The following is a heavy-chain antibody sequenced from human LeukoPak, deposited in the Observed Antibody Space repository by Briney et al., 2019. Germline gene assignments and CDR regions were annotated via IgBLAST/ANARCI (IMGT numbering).Heavy chain of an antibody. Sequence: LPGESLRLSCAASGFTFSSYAMHWVRQAPGKGLEWVAVISYDGSNKYYADSVKGRFTISRDNYKNTPYLQMNSLRAEDTAVYYCASDNLVLWEVVVAATPDDNWFDPWGQGTLVTVSS. D-gene: IGHD2-15*01. CDR3: ASDNLVLWEVVVAATPDDNWFDP. V-gene: IGHV3-30-3*01. J-gene: IGHJ5*02. CDR2: ISYDGSNK. CDR1: GFTFSSYA.